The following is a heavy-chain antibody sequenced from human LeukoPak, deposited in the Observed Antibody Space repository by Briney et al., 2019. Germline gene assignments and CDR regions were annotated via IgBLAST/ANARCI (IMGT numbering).Heavy chain of an antibody. J-gene: IGHJ4*02. V-gene: IGHV3-21*01. D-gene: IGHD1-1*01. CDR2: ISSSSDYI. Sequence: GGSLRLSCAASGFTFSSYTMNWVRQAPGKGLEWVSSISSSSDYIYYRGSVKGRSTIPRDNAKNSLYLQLNTLGLEDTAIYYCARGPLQLWVSIDFWGQGTLVSVSS. CDR3: ARGPLQLWVSIDF. CDR1: GFTFSSYT.